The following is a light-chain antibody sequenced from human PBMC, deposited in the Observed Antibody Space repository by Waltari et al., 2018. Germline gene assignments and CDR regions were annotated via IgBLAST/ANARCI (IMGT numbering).Light chain of an antibody. Sequence: QSVLSQPPSMSGTPGQRIIISCSGSSSNIGVYSVYWYQQLPGAAPKPLIFSNNRRASGFPDRFSSSKSGTSASLAISGLQSEDEADYYCAAWDDSVNGPVFGAGTKLTVL. V-gene: IGLV1-44*01. J-gene: IGLJ3*02. CDR3: AAWDDSVNGPV. CDR1: SSNIGVYS. CDR2: SNN.